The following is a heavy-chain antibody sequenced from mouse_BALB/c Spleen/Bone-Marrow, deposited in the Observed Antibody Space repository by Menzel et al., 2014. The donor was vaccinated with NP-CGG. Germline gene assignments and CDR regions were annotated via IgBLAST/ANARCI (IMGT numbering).Heavy chain of an antibody. J-gene: IGHJ4*01. D-gene: IGHD1-1*01. CDR3: ARRDGSTYYYAMDY. Sequence: LVESGAELVRPGSSVKTSCKASGYAFSNYWMNWVKQRPGQGLEWIGQIYPGDGDTNYNGKFKGKATLTADKSSSTAYMQVSSLTSEDSAVYFCARRDGSTYYYAMDYWGQGTSVTGSS. CDR1: GYAFSNYW. CDR2: IYPGDGDT. V-gene: IGHV1-80*01.